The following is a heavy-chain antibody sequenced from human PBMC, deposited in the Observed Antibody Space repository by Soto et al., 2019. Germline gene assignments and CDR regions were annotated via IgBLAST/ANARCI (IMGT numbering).Heavy chain of an antibody. CDR1: GFTFDDYA. D-gene: IGHD3-22*01. J-gene: IGHJ6*02. V-gene: IGHV3-9*01. CDR3: AASRGFDSSGYSGYYYGMDV. CDR2: ITWNSDEI. Sequence: EVQLVESGGGLVQPGRSLRLSCAASGFTFDDYAMHWVRQRPGRGLEWVSGITWNSDEIGYPDSVKGRFSISRDNAKKFRYLEMNGLRPDETALYYCAASRGFDSSGYSGYYYGMDVWGQGTTVPVSS.